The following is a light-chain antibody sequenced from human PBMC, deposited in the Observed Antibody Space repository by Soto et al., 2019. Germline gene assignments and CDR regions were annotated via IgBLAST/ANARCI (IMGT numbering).Light chain of an antibody. V-gene: IGKV3-11*01. Sequence: DIVLTQSPATLSLSPGERATLSCRASQSVSSYLAWYQQKPGQAPRLLIYDASNRATGIPARFSGSGSGTDFTLTISSREPEDFAVYYCQQRSNWSPVYTFGQGTKPEIK. CDR3: QQRSNWSPVYT. CDR1: QSVSSY. J-gene: IGKJ2*01. CDR2: DAS.